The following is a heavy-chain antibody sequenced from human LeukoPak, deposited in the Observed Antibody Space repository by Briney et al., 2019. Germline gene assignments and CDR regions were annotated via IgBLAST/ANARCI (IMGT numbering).Heavy chain of an antibody. CDR2: IYYSGST. CDR1: GGSFSGYY. J-gene: IGHJ4*02. Sequence: SETLSLTCAVYGGSFSGYYWSWIRQPPGKGLEWIGSIYYSGSTYYNPSLKSRVTISVDTSKDQFSLKLSSVTAADTAVYYCARDSIAAAGHLRGGLFDYWGQGTLVTVSS. CDR3: ARDSIAAAGHLRGGLFDY. V-gene: IGHV4-34*01. D-gene: IGHD6-13*01.